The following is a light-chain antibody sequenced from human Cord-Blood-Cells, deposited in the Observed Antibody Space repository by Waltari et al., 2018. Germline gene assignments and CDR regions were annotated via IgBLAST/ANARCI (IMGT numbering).Light chain of an antibody. CDR2: DAS. V-gene: IGKV1-33*01. CDR1: QDISNY. Sequence: DIQMTQSPSSLSASVGDRVTITCQASQDISNYLNWYQQKPGKAPKLLIYDASNLETGVQSRFSGRGSGTDFTFTISSLQPEDIATYYCQPYDNLPRTFGQGTKVEIK. J-gene: IGKJ1*01. CDR3: QPYDNLPRT.